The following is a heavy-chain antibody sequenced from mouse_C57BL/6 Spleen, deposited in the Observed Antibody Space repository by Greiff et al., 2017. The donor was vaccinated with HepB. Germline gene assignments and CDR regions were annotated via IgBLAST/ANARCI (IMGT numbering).Heavy chain of an antibody. D-gene: IGHD2-5*01. Sequence: VQLQQSGAELVRPGASVTLSCKASGYTFTDYEMHWVKQTPVHGLEWIGAIDPETGGTAYNQKFKGKAILTADKSSSTAYMELRSLTSEDSAVYYCTTSYYSNLYYFDYWGQGTTLTVSS. V-gene: IGHV1-15*01. CDR3: TTSYYSNLYYFDY. CDR2: IDPETGGT. J-gene: IGHJ2*01. CDR1: GYTFTDYE.